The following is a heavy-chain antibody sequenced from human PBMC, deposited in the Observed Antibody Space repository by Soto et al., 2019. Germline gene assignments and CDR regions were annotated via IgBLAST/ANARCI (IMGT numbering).Heavy chain of an antibody. J-gene: IGHJ5*02. V-gene: IGHV1-69*13. Sequence: GASVKVSCKASGGTFSSYAISWVRQAPGQGLEWMGGIIPIFGTANYAQKFQGRVTITADESTSTAYMELSSLRSEDTAVYYCARDLRDSHYYDSSGYAPKRNWFDPWGQGTLVTVSS. CDR1: GGTFSSYA. CDR3: ARDLRDSHYYDSSGYAPKRNWFDP. CDR2: IIPIFGTA. D-gene: IGHD3-22*01.